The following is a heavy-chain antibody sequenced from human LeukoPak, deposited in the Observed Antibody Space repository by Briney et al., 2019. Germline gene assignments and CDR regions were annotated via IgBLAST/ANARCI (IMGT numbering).Heavy chain of an antibody. CDR1: GGSISSYY. J-gene: IGHJ6*02. D-gene: IGHD5-24*01. Sequence: SETLSLTCTVSGGSISSYYWSWTRQPPGKGLEWIGYIYYRGSTNYNPSLKSRVTISVDTSKNQFSLKLSSVTAADTAVYYCARRRRDYYGMDVWGQGTTVTVSS. CDR2: IYYRGST. V-gene: IGHV4-59*08. CDR3: ARRRRDYYGMDV.